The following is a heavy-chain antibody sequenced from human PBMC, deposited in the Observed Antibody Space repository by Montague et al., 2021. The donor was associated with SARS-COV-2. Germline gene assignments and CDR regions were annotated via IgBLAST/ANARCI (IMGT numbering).Heavy chain of an antibody. J-gene: IGHJ4*02. V-gene: IGHV4-39*07. CDR2: IYYSGST. CDR3: ARDGFYYDRSGPSNFDY. CDR1: VGSISSNNCY. Sequence: SETLSLTCTVSVGSISSNNCYWGWIRQPPGKVLEWIGSIYYSGSTYYNPSLKSRVTMSVDTSENQFSLKLSSVTAADTAVYYCARDGFYYDRSGPSNFDYWGQGTLVTVSS. D-gene: IGHD3-22*01.